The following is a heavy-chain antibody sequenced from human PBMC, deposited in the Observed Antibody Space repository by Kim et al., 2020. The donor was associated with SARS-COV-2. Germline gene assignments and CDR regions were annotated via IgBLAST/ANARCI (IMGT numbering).Heavy chain of an antibody. V-gene: IGHV4-39*01. CDR3: ARHDKIPRPRFDP. Sequence: SETLSLTCTVSGGSISSSSYYWGWIRQPPGKGLEWIGSIYYSGSTYYNPSLKSRVTISVDTSKNQFSLKLSSVTAADTAVYYCARHDKIPRPRFDPWGQGTLVTVSS. CDR1: GGSISSSSYY. D-gene: IGHD3-22*01. CDR2: IYYSGST. J-gene: IGHJ5*02.